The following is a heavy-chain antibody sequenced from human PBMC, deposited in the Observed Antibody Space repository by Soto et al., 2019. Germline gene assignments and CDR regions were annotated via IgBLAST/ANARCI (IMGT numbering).Heavy chain of an antibody. CDR2: VSYNGNT. J-gene: IGHJ3*01. V-gene: IGHV4-59*07. CDR1: GGSITPYY. CDR3: ARQQYTVVTAFDV. D-gene: IGHD2-15*01. Sequence: QVQLKESGPGLVKPADTLSLKCTVSGGSITPYYWSWIRQTPGGGLEWIGYVSYNGNTNYNPPLKSRVSISADTSKNEFSLKLTSLTAAGAAIYFCARQQYTVVTAFDVWGQGTMVAVSS.